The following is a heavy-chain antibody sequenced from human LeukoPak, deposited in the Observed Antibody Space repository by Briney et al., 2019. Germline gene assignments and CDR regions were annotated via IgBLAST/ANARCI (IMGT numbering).Heavy chain of an antibody. CDR2: INSDGSTT. Sequence: GGSLRLSCAASGFIFSSYWMHWVRQAPGKGLVWVSRINSDGSTTTYADSVKGRFTISRDNAKNTLYLRMNSLRAEDTAVYYCARGAGSSWSGLIDYWGQGTLVTVSS. CDR3: ARGAGSSWSGLIDY. J-gene: IGHJ4*02. V-gene: IGHV3-74*01. CDR1: GFIFSSYW. D-gene: IGHD6-13*01.